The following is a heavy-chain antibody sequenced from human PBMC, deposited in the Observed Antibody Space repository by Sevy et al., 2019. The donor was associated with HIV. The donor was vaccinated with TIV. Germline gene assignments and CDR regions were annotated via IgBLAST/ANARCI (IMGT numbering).Heavy chain of an antibody. CDR1: GFTFTNYG. D-gene: IGHD6-19*01. J-gene: IGHJ4*02. Sequence: GGSLRLSCAASGFTFTNYGMHWVRQAPGKGLEWVSGISNSGANTYYADSVRGRFTVSRDNSKNTVYLQLNSLRAEDTAIYYCAKEWTQLSDWYGELDYWGQGSLVTVSS. CDR2: ISNSGANT. V-gene: IGHV3-23*01. CDR3: AKEWTQLSDWYGELDY.